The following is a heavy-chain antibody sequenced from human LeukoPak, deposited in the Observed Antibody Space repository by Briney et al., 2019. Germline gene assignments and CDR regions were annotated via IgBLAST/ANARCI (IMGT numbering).Heavy chain of an antibody. CDR3: ARIVDIVATKPIDY. CDR1: GYTFTSYG. D-gene: IGHD5-12*01. Sequence: ASVKVSCKASGYTFTSYGISWVRQAPGQGLEWMGWISAYNGNTNYAQKLQGRVTMTTDTSTSTAYMELRSLRSDDTAVYYCARIVDIVATKPIDYWGQGTLVTVSS. J-gene: IGHJ4*02. V-gene: IGHV1-18*01. CDR2: ISAYNGNT.